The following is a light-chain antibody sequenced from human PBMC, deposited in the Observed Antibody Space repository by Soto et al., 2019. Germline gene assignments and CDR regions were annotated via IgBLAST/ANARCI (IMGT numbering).Light chain of an antibody. V-gene: IGKV3-20*01. Sequence: ESVFTQSPGTLSLSPGERATLSCRASQSVSSNYLAWYQQTPGQAPRLIIYGASTRASGIPDRFSGSGSGTDFTLTISRLEPEDSAVYDCQQYGSSPTWTFGQGTKVDIK. J-gene: IGKJ1*01. CDR3: QQYGSSPTWT. CDR1: QSVSSNY. CDR2: GAS.